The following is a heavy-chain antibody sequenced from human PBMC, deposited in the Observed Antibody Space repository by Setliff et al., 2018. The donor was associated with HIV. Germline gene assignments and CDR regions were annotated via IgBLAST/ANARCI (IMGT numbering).Heavy chain of an antibody. Sequence: ASVKVSCKASGYTFTNYAINWVRQAPGQGLEWMGWINTDTGNPTYAQGFTGRFVFSLDTSVNTAYLQISSLKTEDSAVYYCARGPPNQVDYWGQGTLVTVSS. CDR2: INTDTGNP. J-gene: IGHJ4*02. V-gene: IGHV7-4-1*02. CDR3: ARGPPNQVDY. CDR1: GYTFTNYA.